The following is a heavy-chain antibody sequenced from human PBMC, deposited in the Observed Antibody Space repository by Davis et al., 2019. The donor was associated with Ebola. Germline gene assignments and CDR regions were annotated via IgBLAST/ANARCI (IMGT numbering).Heavy chain of an antibody. V-gene: IGHV3-7*01. D-gene: IGHD2-21*01. CDR1: GFTFSNYW. Sequence: GESLKISCVASGFTFSNYWMTWVRQAPGKGLEWVANIRQDGSAKYSVDSVKGRFTMSRDNAKNSLYLQMNSLRAGDTAVYYCARALFGASAFDIWGQETMVTVSS. J-gene: IGHJ3*02. CDR2: IRQDGSAK. CDR3: ARALFGASAFDI.